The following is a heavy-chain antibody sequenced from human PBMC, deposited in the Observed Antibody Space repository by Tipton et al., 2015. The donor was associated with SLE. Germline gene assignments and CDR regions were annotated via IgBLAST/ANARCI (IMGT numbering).Heavy chain of an antibody. CDR1: GFTFSNNN. D-gene: IGHD1-26*01. V-gene: IGHV3-23*01. CDR3: AKDVRSGSSSD. Sequence: SLRLSCATSGFTFSNNNMNWVRQAPGKGLEWVSGISAYGDHTFYADSVKGRFTISRDNSKNTLYLQMNSLRAEDTAVYYCAKDVRSGSSSDWGQGTLVTVFS. CDR2: ISAYGDHT. J-gene: IGHJ4*02.